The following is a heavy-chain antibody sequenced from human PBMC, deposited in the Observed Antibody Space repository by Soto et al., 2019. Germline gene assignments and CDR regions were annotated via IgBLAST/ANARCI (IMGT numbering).Heavy chain of an antibody. D-gene: IGHD3-16*02. CDR3: AKGGRSHLEY. Sequence: EVQLVESGGGLVQPGGSLRLSCAASGFTFSSYWMHWVRQVPGKGLLWVSLIHIDGSSTAYADYADSVKGRFTISRDNAKNTLYLQMHSLRVEDTAVYYCAKGGRSHLEYWGQGTLVTVSS. CDR1: GFTFSSYW. J-gene: IGHJ4*02. V-gene: IGHV3-74*01. CDR2: IHIDGSST.